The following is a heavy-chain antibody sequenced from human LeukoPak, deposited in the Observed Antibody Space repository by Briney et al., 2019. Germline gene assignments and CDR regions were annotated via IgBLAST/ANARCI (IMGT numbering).Heavy chain of an antibody. Sequence: GGSLRLSCAASGFTVTTNYMSWVRQAPGKWLEWVSVIYSGGSTFYADSVRGRLTISRDSSKNTLYLQMNSLRAEDTAVYYCARGHVGDDWSCFDFWGQGTLVTVSS. CDR3: ARGHVGDDWSCFDF. V-gene: IGHV3-66*01. CDR2: IYSGGST. D-gene: IGHD1-26*01. J-gene: IGHJ4*02. CDR1: GFTVTTNY.